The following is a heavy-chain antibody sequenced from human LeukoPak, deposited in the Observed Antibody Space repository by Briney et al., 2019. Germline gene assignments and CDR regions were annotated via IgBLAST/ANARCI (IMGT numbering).Heavy chain of an antibody. CDR1: GGTFSSYA. CDR2: IIPIFGTA. D-gene: IGHD3-22*01. V-gene: IGHV1-69*13. CDR3: ARASPPIYYDSSGYPLYYFDY. J-gene: IGHJ4*02. Sequence: SVKVSWKASGGTFSSYAISWVRQAPGQGLEWMGGIIPIFGTANYAQKFQGRVTITADESTSTAYMELSSLRSEDTAVYYCARASPPIYYDSSGYPLYYFDYWGQGTLVTVSS.